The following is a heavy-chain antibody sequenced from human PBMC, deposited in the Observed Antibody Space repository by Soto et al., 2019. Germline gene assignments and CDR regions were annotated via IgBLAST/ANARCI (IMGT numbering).Heavy chain of an antibody. CDR3: ARRGYEVTRYYYYYMDV. CDR2: ISAYNGNT. CDR1: GYTFTSYG. D-gene: IGHD2-21*02. Sequence: QVQLVQSGAEVKKPGASVKVSCKASGYTFTSYGISWVRQAPGQGLEWMGWISAYNGNTNYAQKLQGRVTMTTDTSTSTSYMELRSLRSDDTAVYYCARRGYEVTRYYYYYMDVWGKGTTVTVSS. V-gene: IGHV1-18*01. J-gene: IGHJ6*03.